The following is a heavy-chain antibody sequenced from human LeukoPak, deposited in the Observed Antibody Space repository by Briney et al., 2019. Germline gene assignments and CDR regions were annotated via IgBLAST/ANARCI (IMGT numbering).Heavy chain of an antibody. D-gene: IGHD6-13*01. J-gene: IGHJ6*02. CDR3: ACAAAGIGDGMDV. Sequence: SVKVSCKASGYTFTGYYMHWVRQAPGQGLEWMGGIIPIFGTANYAQKFQGRVTITADESTSTAYMELSSLRSEDTAVYYCACAAAGIGDGMDVWGQGTTVTVSS. CDR2: IIPIFGTA. CDR1: GYTFTGYY. V-gene: IGHV1-69*13.